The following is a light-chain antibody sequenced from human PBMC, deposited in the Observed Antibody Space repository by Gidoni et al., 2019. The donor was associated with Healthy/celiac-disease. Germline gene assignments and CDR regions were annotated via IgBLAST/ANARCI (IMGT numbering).Light chain of an antibody. Sequence: SYVLPLPPSVSVAPGQTARITGGGNNIGSKNVHWYQQKPGQAPMLVVYDDSDRPSGVPERFSGSNSGNTATLTISRVEAGDEADYYCQVWDSSSDHVVFGGGTKLTVL. CDR1: NIGSKN. J-gene: IGLJ2*01. CDR2: DDS. CDR3: QVWDSSSDHVV. V-gene: IGLV3-21*02.